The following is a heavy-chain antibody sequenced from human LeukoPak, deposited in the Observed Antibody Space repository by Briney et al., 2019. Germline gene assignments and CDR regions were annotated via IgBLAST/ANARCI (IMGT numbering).Heavy chain of an antibody. V-gene: IGHV3-7*01. CDR2: IKQDGSEK. D-gene: IGHD2-21*01. CDR1: GFTFSSYW. CDR3: ARYYSPGVFDY. Sequence: PGGSLRLSCAASGFTFSSYWMSWIRQAPGKGLEWVANIKQDGSEKYYVDSVKGRFTISRDNAKNSLYLQMNSLRAEDTAVYYCARYYSPGVFDYWGQGTLVTVSS. J-gene: IGHJ4*02.